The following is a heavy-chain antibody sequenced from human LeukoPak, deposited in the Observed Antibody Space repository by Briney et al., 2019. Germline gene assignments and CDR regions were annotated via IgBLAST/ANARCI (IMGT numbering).Heavy chain of an antibody. CDR2: TYYSGST. D-gene: IGHD3-10*01. J-gene: IGHJ4*02. CDR1: YGSISSSSYY. Sequence: SETLSLTCTVSYGSISSSSYYWGWIRQPPGKGLEWIGSTYYSGSTYSNPSFKSRVTISVDTSKNQFSLKLSSVTAADTAVYYCARWYREERHYYFDYWGQGTLVTASS. V-gene: IGHV4-39*01. CDR3: ARWYREERHYYFDY.